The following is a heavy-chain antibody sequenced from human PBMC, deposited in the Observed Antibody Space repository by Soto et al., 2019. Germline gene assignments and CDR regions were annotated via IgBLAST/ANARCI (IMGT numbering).Heavy chain of an antibody. CDR1: GYSISSSNW. D-gene: IGHD3-22*01. Sequence: SETLSLTCAVSGYSISSSNWWGWIRQPPGKGLEWIGYIYYSGSTYYTPSLKSRVTMSVGTSNNQFSLRLNSATAADTALYYCSRGGHYYHSMIWGPGTLVTVSS. J-gene: IGHJ4*02. CDR2: IYYSGST. V-gene: IGHV4-28*03. CDR3: SRGGHYYHSMI.